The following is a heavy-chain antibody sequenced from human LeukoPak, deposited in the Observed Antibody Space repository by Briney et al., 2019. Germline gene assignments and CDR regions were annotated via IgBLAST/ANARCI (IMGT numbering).Heavy chain of an antibody. CDR2: ISAYNGNT. CDR3: ARGCSSTSCFDYYYYGMDV. Sequence: ASVKVSCKASGYTFTSYGISGVRQAPGQGLEWMGWISAYNGNTNYAQKLQGRVTMTTDTSTSTAYMELRSLRSDDTAVYYCARGCSSTSCFDYYYYGMDVWGQGTTVTVSS. CDR1: GYTFTSYG. D-gene: IGHD2-2*01. V-gene: IGHV1-18*01. J-gene: IGHJ6*02.